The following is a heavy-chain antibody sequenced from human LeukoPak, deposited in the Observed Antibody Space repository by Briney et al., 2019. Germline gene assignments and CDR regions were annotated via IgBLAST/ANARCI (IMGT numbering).Heavy chain of an antibody. V-gene: IGHV1-46*01. D-gene: IGHD6-19*01. Sequence: ASVKVSCKASGYTFTSYYMHWVRQAPGQGLEWMGIINPSDGSTSYAQKFQGRVTMTRDTSTSTVYMELSSLRSEDTAVYYCASPAASHSSGWYGVHPRRFDYWGQGTLVTVSS. J-gene: IGHJ4*02. CDR3: ASPAASHSSGWYGVHPRRFDY. CDR2: INPSDGST. CDR1: GYTFTSYY.